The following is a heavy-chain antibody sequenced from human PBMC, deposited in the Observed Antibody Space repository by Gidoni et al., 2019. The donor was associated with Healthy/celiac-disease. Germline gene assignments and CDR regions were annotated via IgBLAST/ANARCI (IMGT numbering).Heavy chain of an antibody. Sequence: QVQLQQSGPGLVKSSQTLSLTCTLSGGSISRGRYYWSWIRQPAGKGLEWIGRIYTSGSTNYNPSLKSRVTISVDTSKNQFSLKLSSVTAADTAVYYCARDGYDILTGYYNYYFDYWGQGTLVTVSS. J-gene: IGHJ4*02. CDR3: ARDGYDILTGYYNYYFDY. V-gene: IGHV4-61*02. CDR2: IYTSGST. D-gene: IGHD3-9*01. CDR1: GGSISRGRYY.